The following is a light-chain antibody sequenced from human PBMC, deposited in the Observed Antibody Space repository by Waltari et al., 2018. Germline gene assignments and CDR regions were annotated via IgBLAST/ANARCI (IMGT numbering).Light chain of an antibody. V-gene: IGKV2-30*02. CDR1: QNLVHPCVKTD. Sequence: QNLVHPCVKTDWHWFQQSPGQSPRHLSYKVSNRDSGVPDRFSGSGSGTDFTLKISRVEAEDVGVYYCMQATHWPLTFGQGTKVEIE. CDR2: KVS. CDR3: MQATHWPLT. J-gene: IGKJ1*01.